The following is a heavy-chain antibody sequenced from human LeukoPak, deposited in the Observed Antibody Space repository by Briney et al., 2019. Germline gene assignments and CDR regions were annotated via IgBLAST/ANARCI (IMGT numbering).Heavy chain of an antibody. V-gene: IGHV5-51*01. CDR3: ARYEIHSSSWTAYFQL. CDR2: IYPGDSDT. D-gene: IGHD6-13*01. Sequence: GESLKISCKGSGYSFTSYWIGWVRQMPGKGLEWMGSIYPGDSDTRYSPSFQGQVTISADKSISTAYLQWSSLKASDTAMYYCARYEIHSSSWTAYFQLWGQGTLVAVSS. J-gene: IGHJ1*01. CDR1: GYSFTSYW.